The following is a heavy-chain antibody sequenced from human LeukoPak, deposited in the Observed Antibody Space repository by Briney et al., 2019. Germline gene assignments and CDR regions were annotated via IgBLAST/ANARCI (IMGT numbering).Heavy chain of an antibody. CDR2: ICGVAVST. Sequence: GGSLRLSCVGSGFAFNIHAMSWVRQAPGKGLEWISTICGVAVSTDYADSVRGRFTFSRDDSKNTLYLQMNSLRAEDTAVYYCVKDQFSYNGIYDPFDAWGQGTMVTVS. CDR1: GFAFNIHA. D-gene: IGHD2-21*01. CDR3: VKDQFSYNGIYDPFDA. J-gene: IGHJ3*01. V-gene: IGHV3-23*01.